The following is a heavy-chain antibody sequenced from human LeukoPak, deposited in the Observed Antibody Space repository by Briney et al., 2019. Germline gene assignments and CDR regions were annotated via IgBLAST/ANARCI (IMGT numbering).Heavy chain of an antibody. Sequence: PGGSLRLSCAASGFTFRSYYMHWVRQAPGKGLVWVSRINSDGSSTSYADSVKGRFTISRDNATLYLQMNSLRVEDTSVYYCARGNYYGMDVWGQGTTVTVSS. CDR1: GFTFRSYY. CDR2: INSDGSST. J-gene: IGHJ6*02. CDR3: ARGNYYGMDV. V-gene: IGHV3-74*01.